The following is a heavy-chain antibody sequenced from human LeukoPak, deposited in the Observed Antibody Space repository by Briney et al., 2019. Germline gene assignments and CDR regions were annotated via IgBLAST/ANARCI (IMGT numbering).Heavy chain of an antibody. D-gene: IGHD6-6*01. V-gene: IGHV1-46*01. CDR2: INPRGGST. CDR1: GYTFTKYF. CDR3: ARGRAAARLGFDY. J-gene: IGHJ4*02. Sequence: GASVKVSCKASGYTFTKYFMHWVRQAPGQGLEWMGIINPRGGSTGYAQKFQGRITMTTDMSTRTVYMELSSLESEDTAVYYCARGRAAARLGFDYWGQGPLVTVSS.